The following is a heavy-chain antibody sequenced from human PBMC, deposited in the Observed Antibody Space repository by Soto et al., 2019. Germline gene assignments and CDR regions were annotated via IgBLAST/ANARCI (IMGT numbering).Heavy chain of an antibody. V-gene: IGHV3-9*01. Sequence: EVQLVESGGGLVQPGRSLRLSCAASGFTFDDYAMHWVRQAPGKGLEWVSGIGWNSGSIGYADSVKGRFTISRDNAKNSLYLQMNSLRAEDTSLYYCAKDSGTGYCSSTSCSYWYFDLWGRGTLVTVSS. CDR1: GFTFDDYA. CDR2: IGWNSGSI. CDR3: AKDSGTGYCSSTSCSYWYFDL. J-gene: IGHJ2*01. D-gene: IGHD2-2*01.